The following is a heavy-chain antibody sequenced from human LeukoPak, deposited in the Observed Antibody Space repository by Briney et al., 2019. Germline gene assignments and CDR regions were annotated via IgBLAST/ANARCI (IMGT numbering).Heavy chain of an antibody. V-gene: IGHV3-7*01. CDR1: GFTFSNYW. Sequence: GGSLRLSCEASGFTFSNYWMNWVRQAPGKGLEWVANIKQDGSGKDYVDFVKGRFTISRDNAKNSLYLQMNSLRAEDAAVYYCARERTTGYSSSWYNYYYYMDVWGKGTTVTVSS. J-gene: IGHJ6*03. D-gene: IGHD6-13*01. CDR3: ARERTTGYSSSWYNYYYYMDV. CDR2: IKQDGSGK.